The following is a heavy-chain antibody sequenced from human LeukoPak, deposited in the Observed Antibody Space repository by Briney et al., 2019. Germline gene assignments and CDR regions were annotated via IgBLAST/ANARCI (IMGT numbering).Heavy chain of an antibody. CDR1: GGSISSSSYY. D-gene: IGHD3-10*01. J-gene: IGHJ6*03. V-gene: IGHV4-39*07. CDR3: ARDKGRITMVRGGLEYYYYMDV. CDR2: IYYSGST. Sequence: SETLSLTCTVSGGSISSSSYYWGWIRQPPGKGLEWIGSIYYSGSTYYNPSLKSRVTISVDTSKNQFSLKLSSVTAADTAVYYCARDKGRITMVRGGLEYYYYMDVWGKGTTVTVSS.